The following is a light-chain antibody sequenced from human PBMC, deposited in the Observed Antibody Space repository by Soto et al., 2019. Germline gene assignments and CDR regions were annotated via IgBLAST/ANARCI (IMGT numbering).Light chain of an antibody. V-gene: IGKV3-20*01. CDR2: GAS. CDR1: QSVSSSY. CDR3: QQYGSSLRT. Sequence: IVLAQSPGTLSLSPGERATLSCRASQSVSSSYLAWYQQKPGQAPRLLIYGASSRATGIPDRFSGSGSGTDFTLTISRLEPEDFAVYYCQQYGSSLRTFGQGTKVDNK. J-gene: IGKJ1*01.